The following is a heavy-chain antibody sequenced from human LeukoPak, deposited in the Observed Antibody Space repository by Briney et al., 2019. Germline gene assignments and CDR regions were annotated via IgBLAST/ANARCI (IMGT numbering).Heavy chain of an antibody. Sequence: GGSLRLSCAASGFTFSSYSMNWVRQAPGKGLEWVSSISSSSSYIYYADSVKGRFTISRDNAKNSLYLQMNSLRVEDTAVYYCAIDFWSGYSDYWGEGTLVTVSS. CDR1: GFTFSSYS. D-gene: IGHD3-3*01. CDR2: ISSSSSYI. CDR3: AIDFWSGYSDY. J-gene: IGHJ4*02. V-gene: IGHV3-21*01.